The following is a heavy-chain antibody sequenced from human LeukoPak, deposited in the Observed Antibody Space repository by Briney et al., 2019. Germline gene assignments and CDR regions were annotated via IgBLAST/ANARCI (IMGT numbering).Heavy chain of an antibody. J-gene: IGHJ6*03. V-gene: IGHV4-34*01. CDR1: GGSFSDYY. CDR2: INHSGST. D-gene: IGHD4-17*01. CDR3: ARDYGDYDLSYMDV. Sequence: PETLSLTCAVYGGSFSDYYWSWIRQPPGKGLEWIGEINHSGSTNYNPSLKSRVTISVDTSKNQFSLKLSSVTAADTAVYYCARDYGDYDLSYMDVWGKGTTVTVSS.